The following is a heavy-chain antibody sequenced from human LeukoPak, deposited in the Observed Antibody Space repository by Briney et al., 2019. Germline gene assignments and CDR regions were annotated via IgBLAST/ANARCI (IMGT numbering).Heavy chain of an antibody. CDR1: GGSITSHTYY. V-gene: IGHV4-39*01. J-gene: IGHJ4*02. CDR3: VRHKSTNTGYFDS. D-gene: IGHD5-24*01. CDR2: VYYDGTS. Sequence: PSETLSLTCTVSGGSITSHTYYWGWIRQPPGKGLEWIGSVYYDGTSYSNPSHKTRVGVFVDTSRDQFSLDLDFVTAADTALYYCVRHKSTNTGYFDSCGQGTLVSVSS.